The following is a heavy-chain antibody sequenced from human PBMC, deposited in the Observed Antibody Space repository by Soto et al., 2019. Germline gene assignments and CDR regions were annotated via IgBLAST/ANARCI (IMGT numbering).Heavy chain of an antibody. Sequence: QVQLVQSGAEVKKPGASVKVSCKASGYTFTSYHIHWVRQAPGQGLEWMGVINPKCGSKTYAQKFQGRVTVPRDTSKSAVYMELSSLRSEDTAMYYCARVAAPSDYWGQGPLVTVSS. CDR2: INPKCGSK. V-gene: IGHV1-46*01. CDR3: ARVAAPSDY. CDR1: GYTFTSYH. J-gene: IGHJ4*02.